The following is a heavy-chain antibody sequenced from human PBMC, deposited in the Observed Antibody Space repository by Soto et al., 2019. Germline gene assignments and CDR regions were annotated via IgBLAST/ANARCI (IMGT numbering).Heavy chain of an antibody. V-gene: IGHV1-8*01. CDR2: MNPNSGNT. J-gene: IGHJ6*03. Sequence: ASVKVSCKASGYTFTSYDINWVRQATGQGLEWMGWMNPNSGNTGYAQKFQGRVTMTRNTSISTAYMELSSLRSEDTAVYYCAREPRYCSGGSCYHDDYYYYMDVWGKGTTVTVSS. CDR3: AREPRYCSGGSCYHDDYYYYMDV. D-gene: IGHD2-15*01. CDR1: GYTFTSYD.